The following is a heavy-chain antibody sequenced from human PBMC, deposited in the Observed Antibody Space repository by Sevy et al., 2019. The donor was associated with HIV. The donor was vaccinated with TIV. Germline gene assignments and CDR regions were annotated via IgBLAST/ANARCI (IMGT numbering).Heavy chain of an antibody. J-gene: IGHJ5*02. V-gene: IGHV4-4*07. CDR3: ARKVDPVGWFDP. CDR2: IYTSGST. D-gene: IGHD2-2*01. CDR1: GDSISSYY. Sequence: SENLSLTCTVSGDSISSYYWNWIRQPAGKGLEWIGRIYTSGSTNYNPSLKGRVTMSVDTSKNQFSLKLRSVTAADTDVYYCARKVDPVGWFDPWGQGTLVTVSS.